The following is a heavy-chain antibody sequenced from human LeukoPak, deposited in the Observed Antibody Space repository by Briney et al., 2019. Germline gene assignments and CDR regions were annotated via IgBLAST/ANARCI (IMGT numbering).Heavy chain of an antibody. CDR1: GGSISSSTYY. V-gene: IGHV4-39*01. CDR2: ISYSGNI. CDR3: ARQRRLELPDY. D-gene: IGHD3-16*01. Sequence: ESGPGLVKPSETLSLTCTVSGGSISSSTYYWGWIRQPPGKGLEWIGSISYSGNIYYNPSLKSRVTISVDTSKNQFSLKLNSVTAADTAVYYCARQRRLELPDYWGQGTLVTVSS. J-gene: IGHJ4*02.